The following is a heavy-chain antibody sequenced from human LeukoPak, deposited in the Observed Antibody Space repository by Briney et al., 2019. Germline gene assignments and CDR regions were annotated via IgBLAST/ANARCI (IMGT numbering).Heavy chain of an antibody. J-gene: IGHJ4*02. CDR1: GGSISSHY. Sequence: SETLSLTCTVSGGSISSHYWSWIRQPPGKGLEWIGYIYTSGSTNYNPSLKSRVTISVDTSKNQFSLKLSSVTAADTAVYYCARTPSVWLPFDYWGQGTLVTVSS. CDR2: IYTSGST. D-gene: IGHD5-24*01. V-gene: IGHV4-4*09. CDR3: ARTPSVWLPFDY.